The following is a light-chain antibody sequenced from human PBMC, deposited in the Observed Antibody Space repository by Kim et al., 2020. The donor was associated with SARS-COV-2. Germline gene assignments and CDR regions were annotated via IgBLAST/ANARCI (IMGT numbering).Light chain of an antibody. CDR2: AAS. CDR1: QSIRNY. CDR3: QQSYNTPFS. J-gene: IGKJ4*01. V-gene: IGKV1-39*01. Sequence: DIQLTQSPSSLSASVGDRVTISCRATQSIRNYLNWYQQELGKAPKLLIYAASTVQSGVPSRFSGGGSGTYFTLTISGLHPGDFECYFCQQSYNTPFSFGGGTKLEI.